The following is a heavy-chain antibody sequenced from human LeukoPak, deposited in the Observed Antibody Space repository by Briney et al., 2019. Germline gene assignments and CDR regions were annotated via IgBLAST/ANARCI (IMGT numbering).Heavy chain of an antibody. D-gene: IGHD2-21*01. V-gene: IGHV1-24*01. Sequence: ASVKVFCKVSGYTLTELSMHWVRQDPGKGLEWMGGFDPEDGETIYAQKFQGRVTMTEDTSTDTAYMELSSLRSEDTAVYYCATGVRYSRWFDPWGQGTLVTVSS. J-gene: IGHJ5*02. CDR2: FDPEDGET. CDR3: ATGVRYSRWFDP. CDR1: GYTLTELS.